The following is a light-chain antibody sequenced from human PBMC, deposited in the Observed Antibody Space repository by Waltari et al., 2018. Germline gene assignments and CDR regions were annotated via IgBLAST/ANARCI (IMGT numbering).Light chain of an antibody. V-gene: IGKV4-1*01. J-gene: IGKJ1*01. CDR1: QSVLSRSDSKNF. CDR2: WAS. Sequence: DIVMTQSPHSLAVSLGERPTIHCKSSQSVLSRSDSKNFLAWYQQKPGQSPKLLIHWASTRESGVPDRFSGSGSGTDFALTISTLQGEDVAVYYCQQYYSTPPTFGQGTKVEIK. CDR3: QQYYSTPPT.